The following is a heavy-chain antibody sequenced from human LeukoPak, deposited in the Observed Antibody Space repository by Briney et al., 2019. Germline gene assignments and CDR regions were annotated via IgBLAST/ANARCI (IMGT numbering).Heavy chain of an antibody. J-gene: IGHJ4*02. CDR1: GGSISSSSYY. CDR3: ARGSTYCTSTSCYQGGLDY. D-gene: IGHD2-2*01. Sequence: SETLSLTCTVSGGSISSSSYYWGWIRQPPGKGLEWIGSIYYSGSTYYNPSLKSRVTISVDTSKKQFSLKLSSVTAADTAVYYCARGSTYCTSTSCYQGGLDYWGQGTLVTVSS. V-gene: IGHV4-39*07. CDR2: IYYSGST.